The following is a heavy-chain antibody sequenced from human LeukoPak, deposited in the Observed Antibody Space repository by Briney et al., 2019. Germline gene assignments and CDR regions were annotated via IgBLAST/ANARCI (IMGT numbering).Heavy chain of an antibody. CDR3: ACSSGWAYYFDY. J-gene: IGHJ4*02. CDR1: GYTLTELS. D-gene: IGHD6-19*01. V-gene: IGHV1-24*01. Sequence: ASVKVSCKVSGYTLTELSMHWVRQAPGKGLEWMGGFDPEDGETIYAQKFQGRVTITADESTSTAYMELSSLRSEDTAVYYCACSSGWAYYFDYWGQGTLVTVSS. CDR2: FDPEDGET.